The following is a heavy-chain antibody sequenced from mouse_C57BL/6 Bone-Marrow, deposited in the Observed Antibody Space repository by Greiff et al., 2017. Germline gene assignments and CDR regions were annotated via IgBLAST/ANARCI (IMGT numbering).Heavy chain of an antibody. CDR1: GYTFTSYW. V-gene: IGHV1-53*01. D-gene: IGHD1-1*01. CDR3: ARSGVYGSSLYWCFDV. CDR2: INPNNGGS. J-gene: IGHJ1*03. Sequence: QVQLQQPGTELVKPGASVKLSCKASGYTFTSYWMHWVKQRPGQGLEWIGQINPNNGGSNYNEKFKNKATLTVDKSSSTTYMQLSSLTSEDSAVYFCARSGVYGSSLYWCFDVWGKGTTVTVAS.